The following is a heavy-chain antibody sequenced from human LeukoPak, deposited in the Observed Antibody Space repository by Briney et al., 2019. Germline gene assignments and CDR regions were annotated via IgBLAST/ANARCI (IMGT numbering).Heavy chain of an antibody. CDR2: IHYTGNT. CDR1: GGSISSYY. CDR3: GRRGTRGVDVYYFDF. D-gene: IGHD3-10*01. Sequence: SETLSLTCTVSGGSISSYYSSWIRQPPRKGLEWIGYIHYTGNTNYNPSLKSRVPISVDTSKNQFSLKLSSVTAAEKAVYYCGRRGTRGVDVYYFDFWGQGTLVTVSS. J-gene: IGHJ4*02. V-gene: IGHV4-59*01.